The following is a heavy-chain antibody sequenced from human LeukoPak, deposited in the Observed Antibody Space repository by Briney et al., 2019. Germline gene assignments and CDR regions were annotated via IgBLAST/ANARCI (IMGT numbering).Heavy chain of an antibody. V-gene: IGHV4-34*01. CDR2: INQSGST. CDR3: ARFGGNSAFDI. J-gene: IGHJ3*02. D-gene: IGHD3-16*01. CDR1: GGSFSAYY. Sequence: SETLSLTCAVYGGSFSAYYWSWIRQSPGNGLEWTGEINQSGSTTYNPSLKSRVTVSIDTSNNQFSLNLNSVTAADTAIYYCARFGGNSAFDIWGQETMVTVSS.